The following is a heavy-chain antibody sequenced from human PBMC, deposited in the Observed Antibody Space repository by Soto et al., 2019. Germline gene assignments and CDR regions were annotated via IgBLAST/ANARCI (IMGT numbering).Heavy chain of an antibody. CDR2: IYYSGST. J-gene: IGHJ6*02. CDR3: ARDRCSGGSCYSPLGYYYYGMDV. CDR1: GGSISSGGYY. Sequence: SETLSLTCTVSGGSISSGGYYWSWIRQHPGKGLEWIGYIYYSGSTYYNPSLKSRVTISVDTSKNQFSLKLSSVTAADTAVYYCARDRCSGGSCYSPLGYYYYGMDVWAQGTTVTVSS. V-gene: IGHV4-31*03. D-gene: IGHD2-15*01.